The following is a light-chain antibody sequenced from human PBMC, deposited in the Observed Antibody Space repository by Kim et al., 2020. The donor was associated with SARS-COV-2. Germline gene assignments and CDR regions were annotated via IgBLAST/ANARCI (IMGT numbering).Light chain of an antibody. CDR3: SAWDSSLTTWV. Sequence: PTATLTCTGNINNVGDQGAAWLQQHQGHPPKLLSYRNNNRPSGISERLSASRSGNTASLTITGLQPEDEADYYCSAWDSSLTTWVLGGGTQLTVL. CDR2: RNN. J-gene: IGLJ3*02. V-gene: IGLV10-54*01. CDR1: INNVGDQG.